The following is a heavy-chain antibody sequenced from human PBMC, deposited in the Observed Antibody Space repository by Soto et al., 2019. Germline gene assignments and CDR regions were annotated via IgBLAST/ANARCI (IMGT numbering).Heavy chain of an antibody. V-gene: IGHV1-18*01. CDR3: ARDQVFEDSRGNLAGY. D-gene: IGHD3-22*01. CDR2: ISTHDGTS. J-gene: IGHJ4*02. Sequence: ASVKVSCKASGYSFTSYGINWVRQVPGQGLEWMGWISTHDGTSNYAQKVQGRVTMTTDESTSTAYMELRSLRSDDTAVYYYARDQVFEDSRGNLAGYWGQGTLVTVSS. CDR1: GYSFTSYG.